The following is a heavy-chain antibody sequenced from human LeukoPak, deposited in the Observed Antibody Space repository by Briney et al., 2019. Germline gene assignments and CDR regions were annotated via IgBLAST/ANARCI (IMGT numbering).Heavy chain of an antibody. CDR1: GYTFTGYY. J-gene: IGHJ4*02. Sequence: GSVKVSCKASGYTFTGYYMHWVRLAPGQGLEWMGIINPSGGSTSYAQKFQGRVTMTRDTSTSTVYMELSSLRSEDTAVYYCARDRGWFGESSFYFDYWGQGTLVTVSS. CDR2: INPSGGST. V-gene: IGHV1-46*01. D-gene: IGHD3-10*01. CDR3: ARDRGWFGESSFYFDY.